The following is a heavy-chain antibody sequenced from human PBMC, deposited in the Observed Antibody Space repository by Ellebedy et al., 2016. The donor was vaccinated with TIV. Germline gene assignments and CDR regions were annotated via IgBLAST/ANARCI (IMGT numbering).Heavy chain of an antibody. Sequence: GSQRLSCAVSGGSISSGGYSWSWIRQPPGKGLEWIGYIYYSGSTNYNPSLKSRVTISVDTSKNQFSLKLSSVTAADTAVYYCARSAARSYYYCYYGMDVWGQGTTVTVSS. CDR2: IYYSGST. J-gene: IGHJ6*02. V-gene: IGHV4-61*08. D-gene: IGHD6-6*01. CDR3: ARSAARSYYYCYYGMDV. CDR1: GGSISSGGYS.